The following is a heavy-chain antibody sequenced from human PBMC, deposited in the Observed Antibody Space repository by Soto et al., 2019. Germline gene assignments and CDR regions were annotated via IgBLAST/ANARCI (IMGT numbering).Heavy chain of an antibody. CDR1: GFTFSSHA. Sequence: QVQLVESGGGVVQPGRSLRLSCAASGFTFSSHAMHWVRQAPGKGLEWVAFISYDGSNQQYADSVKGRFTISRDKSENTLYLQMNRLRGGDTAMYFCARDLGAWKFDFWGQGTLVTVSS. CDR2: ISYDGSNQ. V-gene: IGHV3-30-3*01. CDR3: ARDLGAWKFDF. D-gene: IGHD1-1*01. J-gene: IGHJ4*02.